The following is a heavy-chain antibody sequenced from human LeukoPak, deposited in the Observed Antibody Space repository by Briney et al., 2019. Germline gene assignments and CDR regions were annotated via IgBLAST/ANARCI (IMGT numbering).Heavy chain of an antibody. J-gene: IGHJ4*02. CDR2: ISGSDGST. CDR1: GFTFSSYA. CDR3: AKQPTYYDILTGMVLSNYYFDY. Sequence: GGSLRLSCAASGFTFSSYAMSWVRQAPGKGLEWVSGISGSDGSTNYADSVKGRFTISRDNSKNTLYLQMNSLRAEDTAVYYCAKQPTYYDILTGMVLSNYYFDYWGQGTLVTVSS. D-gene: IGHD3-9*01. V-gene: IGHV3-23*01.